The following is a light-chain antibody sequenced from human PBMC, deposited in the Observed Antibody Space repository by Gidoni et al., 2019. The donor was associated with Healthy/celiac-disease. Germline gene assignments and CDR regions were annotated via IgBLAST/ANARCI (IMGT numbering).Light chain of an antibody. CDR2: DAS. CDR1: QDISNY. CDR3: QQYDNLSLFT. J-gene: IGKJ3*01. Sequence: DIQMTQCPSSLSASVGDRVTSTCQASQDISNYLNWYQQKPGKAPKLLIYDASNLETGVPSRFSGIGSGTDFTFTISSLQPEDIATYYCQQYDNLSLFTFGPGTKVDIK. V-gene: IGKV1-33*01.